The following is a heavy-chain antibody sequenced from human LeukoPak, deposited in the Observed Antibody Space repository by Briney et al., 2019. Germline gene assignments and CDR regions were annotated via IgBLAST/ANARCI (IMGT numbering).Heavy chain of an antibody. V-gene: IGHV3-7*01. CDR2: IKQDGSEK. CDR1: GFTFSSSW. J-gene: IGHJ4*02. Sequence: GGSLRLSCAASGFTFSSSWMSWVRQAPGKGLEWVANIKQDGSEKYYVDSVKGRFTISRDNAKNSLFLQMNSLRAEDTAVYYCARDRPSMGVGATIDYWGQGTLVTVSS. CDR3: ARDRPSMGVGATIDY. D-gene: IGHD1-26*01.